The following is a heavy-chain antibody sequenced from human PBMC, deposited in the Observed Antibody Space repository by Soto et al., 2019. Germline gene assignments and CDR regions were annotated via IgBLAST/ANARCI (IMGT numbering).Heavy chain of an antibody. V-gene: IGHV3-30*18. CDR2: ISYDGSNK. CDR3: AKDSLDIVLVPAAMGV. D-gene: IGHD2-2*01. J-gene: IGHJ6*02. Sequence: QVQLVESGGGVVQPGRSLRLSCAASGFTFSSYGMHWVRQAPGKGLEWVAVISYDGSNKYYADSVKGRFTISRDNSKNTLYLQMNSLRAEGTAVYYCAKDSLDIVLVPAAMGVWGQGTTVTVSS. CDR1: GFTFSSYG.